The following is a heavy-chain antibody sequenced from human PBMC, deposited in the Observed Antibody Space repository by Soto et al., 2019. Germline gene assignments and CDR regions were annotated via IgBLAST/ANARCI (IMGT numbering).Heavy chain of an antibody. CDR2: IWYDGSNK. D-gene: IGHD2-15*01. V-gene: IGHV3-33*01. Sequence: QVQLVESGGGVVQPGRSLRLSCAASGFTFSSYGMHWVRQAPGQGLEWVAVIWYDGSNKYYADSVKGRFTISRDNCKNTLYLQMNSLRAEDTAVYYCTREGTYCSGGSCYPHFDYWGQGTLVTVSS. CDR3: TREGTYCSGGSCYPHFDY. J-gene: IGHJ4*02. CDR1: GFTFSSYG.